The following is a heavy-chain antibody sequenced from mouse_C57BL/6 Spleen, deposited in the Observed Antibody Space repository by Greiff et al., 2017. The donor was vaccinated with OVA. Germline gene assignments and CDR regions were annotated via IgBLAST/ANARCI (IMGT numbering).Heavy chain of an antibody. CDR2: IYPGDGDT. V-gene: IGHV1-82*01. CDR1: GYAFSSSW. J-gene: IGHJ4*01. CDR3: ASITTVVEDYAMDY. D-gene: IGHD1-1*01. Sequence: VKLQQSGPELVKPGASAKISCKASGYAFSSSWMNWVKQRPGKGLEWIGRIYPGDGDTNYNGKFKGKATLTADKSSSTAYMQLSSLTSEDSAVYFCASITTVVEDYAMDYWGQGTSVTVSS.